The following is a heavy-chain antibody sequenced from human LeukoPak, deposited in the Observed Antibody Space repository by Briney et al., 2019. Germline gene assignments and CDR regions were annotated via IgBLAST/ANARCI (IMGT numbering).Heavy chain of an antibody. CDR3: ARGIRTGYGY. V-gene: IGHV4-59*02. CDR1: GFTVSSNY. CDR2: VDYSGGT. D-gene: IGHD1-14*01. J-gene: IGHJ4*02. Sequence: GSLRLSCAASGFTVSSNYMSWVRQAPGKGLEWIGHVDYSGGTNYNPSLKRRVTISLDMSKNQFSLKVMYLTAADTAVYYCARGIRTGYGYWGQGTLVTVSS.